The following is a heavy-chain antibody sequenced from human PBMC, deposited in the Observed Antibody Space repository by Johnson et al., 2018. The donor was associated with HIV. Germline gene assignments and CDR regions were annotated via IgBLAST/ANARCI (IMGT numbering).Heavy chain of an antibody. CDR3: ARGTVCGGDCYSRAFDI. CDR2: INWNGGST. V-gene: IGHV3-64*07. Sequence: VQLVESGGGVVQPGRSLRLSCAASGFTFSYYSMHWVRQAPGTGLEWVSGINWNGGSTGYADSVKGRVTISRDNSKNTLYLQMGSLRAEDMAVYYCARGTVCGGDCYSRAFDIWGQGTMVTVSS. D-gene: IGHD2-21*02. CDR1: GFTFSYYS. J-gene: IGHJ3*02.